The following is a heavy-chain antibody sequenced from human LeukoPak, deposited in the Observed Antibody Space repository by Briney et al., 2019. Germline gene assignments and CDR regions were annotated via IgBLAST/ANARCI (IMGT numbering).Heavy chain of an antibody. Sequence: GASLRLSCAASGLVFSNFAMNWVRQAPGKGPEWVSSINEGGDKTHYADSVKGWFTISRDNSKNTLYLQMNSLRAEDTAVYYCAKQYLVGDYWGQGTLVTVSS. J-gene: IGHJ4*02. CDR3: AKQYLVGDY. V-gene: IGHV3-23*01. CDR1: GLVFSNFA. CDR2: INEGGDKT. D-gene: IGHD3-9*01.